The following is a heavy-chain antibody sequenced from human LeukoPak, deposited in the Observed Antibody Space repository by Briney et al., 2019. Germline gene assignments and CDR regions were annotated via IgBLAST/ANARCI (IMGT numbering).Heavy chain of an antibody. CDR2: IYTSGST. V-gene: IGHV4-61*02. CDR3: ARDESPVHWFDP. CDR1: GGSISSGSYY. Sequence: SETLSLTCTVSGGSISSGSYYWSWSRQPAGKGLEWIGRIYTSGSTNYNPSLKSRVTISVDTSKNQFSLKLSSVTAADTAVYYCARDESPVHWFDPWGQGTLVTVSS. J-gene: IGHJ5*02. D-gene: IGHD4-17*01.